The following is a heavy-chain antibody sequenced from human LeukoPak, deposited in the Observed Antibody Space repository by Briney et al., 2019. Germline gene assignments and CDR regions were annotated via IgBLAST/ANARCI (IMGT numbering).Heavy chain of an antibody. D-gene: IGHD5-18*01. CDR3: ARVDTASGILA. CDR2: IYDAGST. J-gene: IGHJ5*02. CDR1: GFTVSSSY. Sequence: GGSLRLSCAASGFTVSSSYMSWVRQAPGKGLEWVSVIYDAGSTYYADSVKGRFTISRDSSKSTLYLQMNSLRVDDTAVYYCARVDTASGILAWGQGTLVTVSS. V-gene: IGHV3-53*01.